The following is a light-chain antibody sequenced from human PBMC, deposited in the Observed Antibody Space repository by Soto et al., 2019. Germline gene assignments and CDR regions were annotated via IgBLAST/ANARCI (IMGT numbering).Light chain of an antibody. CDR2: GAS. CDR1: ETVATN. Sequence: VMTQSPATLSVSPGERATLSCWASETVATNLAWYQQKPGQAPRLLIYGASTRATDIPARFSGSGSGTEFALTIDSLQSEDSAVYFCQQFNVWHRTFGQGTKVDIK. J-gene: IGKJ1*01. CDR3: QQFNVWHRT. V-gene: IGKV3-15*01.